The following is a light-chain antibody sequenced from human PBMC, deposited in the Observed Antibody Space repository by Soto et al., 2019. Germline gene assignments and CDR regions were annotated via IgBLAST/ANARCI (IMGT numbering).Light chain of an antibody. CDR2: AAS. J-gene: IGKJ5*01. Sequence: DIQMTQSPSFLSASVGDRVTITCRASQGISNYINWYQQKPGKAPKLLIYAASSLQSGVPSRFRGSGSGTDFTLTISNLQPEDFATYYCQQSYSITFGQGTRLDIK. V-gene: IGKV1-39*01. CDR3: QQSYSIT. CDR1: QGISNY.